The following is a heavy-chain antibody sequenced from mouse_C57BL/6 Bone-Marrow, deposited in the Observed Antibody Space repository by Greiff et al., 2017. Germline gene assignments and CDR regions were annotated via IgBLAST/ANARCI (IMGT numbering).Heavy chain of an antibody. D-gene: IGHD1-2*01. J-gene: IGHJ2*01. CDR2: ISSGGSYT. CDR1: GFTFSSSG. V-gene: IGHV5-6*01. CDR3: ARLVEEGYYDYGEE. Sequence: EVHLSHSVGDLVKPGGSLTLSCAASGFTFSSSGMSWVRQTPDKRLEWVATISSGGSYTYYPDSVKGRFTISRDNAKNTLYLQMSSRKSEDTARDYCARLVEEGYYDYGEEGGQGTTLAV.